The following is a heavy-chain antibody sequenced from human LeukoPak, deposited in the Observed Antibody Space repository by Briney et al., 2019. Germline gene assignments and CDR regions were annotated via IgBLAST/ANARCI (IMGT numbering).Heavy chain of an antibody. V-gene: IGHV3-23*01. J-gene: IGHJ4*02. Sequence: GGSLRLSGAASGFTFSSYAMSWVRQAPGKGLEWVSAISGSGGSTYYADSVKGRFTISRDNSKNTLYLQMNSLRAEDTAVYYCAKDKSVVVAATESYFDYWGQGTLVTVSS. D-gene: IGHD2-15*01. CDR1: GFTFSSYA. CDR2: ISGSGGST. CDR3: AKDKSVVVAATESYFDY.